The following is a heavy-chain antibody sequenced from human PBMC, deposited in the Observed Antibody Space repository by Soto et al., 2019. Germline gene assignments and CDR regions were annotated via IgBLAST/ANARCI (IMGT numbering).Heavy chain of an antibody. CDR3: ARNGYCSGGSCWGAFDI. CDR1: GFTFSIEV. CDR2: IWYDGSNK. Sequence: GGSPIGCWSATGFTFSIEVVDWVRQAPGKGLEWVAVIWYDGSNKYYADSVKGRFTISRDNSKNTLYLQMNSLRAEDTAVYYCARNGYCSGGSCWGAFDIWGQGTMVNVSS. V-gene: IGHV3-33*01. D-gene: IGHD2-15*01. J-gene: IGHJ3*02.